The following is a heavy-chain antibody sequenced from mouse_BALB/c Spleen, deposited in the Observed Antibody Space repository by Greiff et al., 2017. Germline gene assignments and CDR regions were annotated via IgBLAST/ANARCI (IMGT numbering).Heavy chain of an antibody. CDR1: GYSITSGYY. CDR3: AREGSPY. Sequence: ESGPGLVKPSQSLSLTCSVTGYSITSGYYWNWIRQFPGNKLEWMGYISYDGSNNYNPSLKNRISITRDTSKNQFFLKLNSVTTEDTATYYCAREGSPYWGQGTLVTVSA. J-gene: IGHJ3*01. V-gene: IGHV3-6*02. CDR2: ISYDGSN.